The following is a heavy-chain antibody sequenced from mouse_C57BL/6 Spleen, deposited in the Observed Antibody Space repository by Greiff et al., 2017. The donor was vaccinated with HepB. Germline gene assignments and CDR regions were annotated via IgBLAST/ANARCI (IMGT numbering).Heavy chain of an antibody. J-gene: IGHJ4*01. D-gene: IGHD3-3*01. V-gene: IGHV1-64*01. Sequence: VQLQQPGAELVKPGASVKLSCKASGYTFTSYWMHWVKQRPGQGLEWIGMIHPNSGSTNYNEKFQSKATLTVDKSSSTAYMQLSSLTSEDSAVYYCARGDGYYYAMDYWGQGTSVTVSS. CDR2: IHPNSGST. CDR1: GYTFTSYW. CDR3: ARGDGYYYAMDY.